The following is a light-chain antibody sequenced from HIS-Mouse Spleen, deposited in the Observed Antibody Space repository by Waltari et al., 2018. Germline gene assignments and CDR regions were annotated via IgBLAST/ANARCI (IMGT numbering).Light chain of an antibody. Sequence: QSSLTQPASVSWAPGWSITISFHGTRSDVGRFNLCFWYQQHPGKAPKLMIYEGSKRPSGVSNRFSGSKSGNTASLTISGLQAEDEADYYCCSYAGSSTNWVFGGGTKLTVL. CDR1: RSDVGRFNL. J-gene: IGLJ3*02. CDR3: CSYAGSSTNWV. CDR2: EGS. V-gene: IGLV2-23*01.